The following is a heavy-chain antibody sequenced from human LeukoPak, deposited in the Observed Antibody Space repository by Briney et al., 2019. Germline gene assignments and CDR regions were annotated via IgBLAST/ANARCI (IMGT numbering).Heavy chain of an antibody. Sequence: GGSLRLSCSASGFTFSSYAMHWVRQAPGKGLEYVSAISSNGGSTYYANSVKGRFTISRDNSKNTLYLQMGSLRAEDMAVYYCARNRWGLPSAGWFDPWGQGTLVTVSS. J-gene: IGHJ5*02. CDR2: ISSNGGST. V-gene: IGHV3-64*01. CDR1: GFTFSSYA. D-gene: IGHD3-16*01. CDR3: ARNRWGLPSAGWFDP.